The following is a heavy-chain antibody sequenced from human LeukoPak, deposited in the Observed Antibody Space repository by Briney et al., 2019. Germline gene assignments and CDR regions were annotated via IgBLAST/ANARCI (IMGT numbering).Heavy chain of an antibody. Sequence: GRSLRLSCAASGFTFSSYAMHWVRQAPGKGLEWVAVISYDGSNKYYADSVKGRFTISRDNSKNTLYLQMNSLRAEDTAVYYCASYSGWDTYYFDYWGQGTLVTVSS. J-gene: IGHJ4*02. CDR2: ISYDGSNK. D-gene: IGHD6-19*01. V-gene: IGHV3-30*14. CDR3: ASYSGWDTYYFDY. CDR1: GFTFSSYA.